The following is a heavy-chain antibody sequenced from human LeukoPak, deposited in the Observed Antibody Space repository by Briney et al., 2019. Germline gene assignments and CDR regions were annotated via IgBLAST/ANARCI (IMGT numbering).Heavy chain of an antibody. CDR3: ARDSVPAASTYWYFDL. V-gene: IGHV7-4-1*02. D-gene: IGHD2-2*01. CDR1: GYTFTSYA. Sequence: ASVKVSCKASGYTFTSYAMNWVRQAPGQGLEWMGWINTNTGNPTYAQGFTGRFVFSLDTSVSTAYLQISSLRAEDTAVYYCARDSVPAASTYWYFDLWGRGTLVTVSS. CDR2: INTNTGNP. J-gene: IGHJ2*01.